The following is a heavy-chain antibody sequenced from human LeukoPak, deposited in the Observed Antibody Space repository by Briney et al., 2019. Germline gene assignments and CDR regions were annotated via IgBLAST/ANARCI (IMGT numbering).Heavy chain of an antibody. D-gene: IGHD1-14*01. J-gene: IGHJ4*02. CDR3: ARWQINLYYFDY. V-gene: IGHV4-39*01. CDR2: FYYSVST. CDR1: GGSIRSSSYY. Sequence: PSETLSLTCTVSGGSIRSSSYYWGWVRQPPGKGLEWIGSFYYSVSTFYNPSLKSRVTISVDTSKNQFSLKLSSVTAADTAVYYCARWQINLYYFDYWGRGTLVTVSS.